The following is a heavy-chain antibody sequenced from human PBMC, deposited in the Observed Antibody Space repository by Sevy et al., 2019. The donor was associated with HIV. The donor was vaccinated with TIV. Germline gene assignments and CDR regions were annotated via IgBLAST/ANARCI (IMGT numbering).Heavy chain of an antibody. Sequence: GGYLRLSCAASGFTFSSYAMHWVRQAPGKGLEWVAVISYDGSNKYYADSVKGRFTISRDNSKNTLYLQMNSLRAEDTAVYYCARDPGYCSGGSCYEPRAYDYWGQGTLVTVSS. CDR2: ISYDGSNK. CDR3: ARDPGYCSGGSCYEPRAYDY. CDR1: GFTFSSYA. J-gene: IGHJ4*02. V-gene: IGHV3-30-3*01. D-gene: IGHD2-15*01.